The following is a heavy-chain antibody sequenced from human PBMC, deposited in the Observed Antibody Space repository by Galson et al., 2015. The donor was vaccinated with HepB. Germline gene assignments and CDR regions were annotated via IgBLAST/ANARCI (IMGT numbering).Heavy chain of an antibody. J-gene: IGHJ4*02. Sequence: SLRLSCAASGFTFSGSAIHWVRQASGKGLEWVGRIRSKASGHATAYDASLKGRFTISRDDSKNTAYLHMNSLKTEDTALYYCARLGDLSGYSSLWGQGTLVTVSS. V-gene: IGHV3-73*01. D-gene: IGHD2-15*01. CDR1: GFTFSGSA. CDR2: IRSKASGHAT. CDR3: ARLGDLSGYSSL.